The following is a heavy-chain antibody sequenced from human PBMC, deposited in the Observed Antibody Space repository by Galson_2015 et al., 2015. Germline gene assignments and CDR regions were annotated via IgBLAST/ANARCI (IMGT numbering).Heavy chain of an antibody. Sequence: SVKVSCKASGYTFTSYGISWVRQAPGQGLEWMGWISAYNGNTNYAQKLQGRVTMTTDTSTSTAYMELRSLRSDDTAVYYCARVGYDILTGYYRYYFDYWGQGTLVTVSS. D-gene: IGHD3-9*01. CDR1: GYTFTSYG. CDR2: ISAYNGNT. J-gene: IGHJ4*02. CDR3: ARVGYDILTGYYRYYFDY. V-gene: IGHV1-18*01.